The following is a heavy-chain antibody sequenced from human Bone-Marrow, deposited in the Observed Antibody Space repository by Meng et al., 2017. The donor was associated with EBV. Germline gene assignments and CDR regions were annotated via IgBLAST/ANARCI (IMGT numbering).Heavy chain of an antibody. V-gene: IGHV4-30-4*01. CDR3: ASGSTAAGTDY. CDR1: GGSHSSGGYH. D-gene: IGHD6-13*01. CDR2: IYYSGST. Sequence: GPGRVKPTQTLSLACAVSGGSHSSGGYHWSWIRPPPGKGLEWIGYIYYSGSTYYNPSLKSRVTISVDTSKNQFSLKLSSVTAADTAVYYCASGSTAAGTDYWGKGTLVTVSS. J-gene: IGHJ4*02.